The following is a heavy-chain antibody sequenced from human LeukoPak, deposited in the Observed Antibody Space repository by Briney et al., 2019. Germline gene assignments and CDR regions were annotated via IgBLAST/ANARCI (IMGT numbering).Heavy chain of an antibody. V-gene: IGHV3-48*01. CDR2: ISSSSTII. J-gene: IGHJ4*02. CDR1: GFTFSSHS. CDR3: AKARSVDCTSTLDH. D-gene: IGHD2-21*01. Sequence: GGSLRLSCAASGFTFSSHSMNWVRQAPGKGLEWVSYISSSSTIIHYADSVKGRFTISRDDAKNSLYLQMNSLRAEDTALYYCAKARSVDCTSTLDHWGQGALVTVSS.